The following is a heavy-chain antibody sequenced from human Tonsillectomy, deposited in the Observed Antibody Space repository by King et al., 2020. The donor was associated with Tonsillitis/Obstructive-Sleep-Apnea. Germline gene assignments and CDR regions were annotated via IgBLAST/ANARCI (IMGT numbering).Heavy chain of an antibody. CDR1: GYTFTSYY. J-gene: IGHJ4*02. D-gene: IGHD3-3*01. V-gene: IGHV1-46*01. Sequence: QLVQSGAEVKKPGASVKVSCKASGYTFTSYYMHWVRQAPGQGLEWMGIINPSGGSTSYAQKFQGRVTMTRYTSTSTVYMELSSLRSEDTAVYYCARDIDTIFGVVSGAAFDYWGQGTLVTVSS. CDR2: INPSGGST. CDR3: ARDIDTIFGVVSGAAFDY.